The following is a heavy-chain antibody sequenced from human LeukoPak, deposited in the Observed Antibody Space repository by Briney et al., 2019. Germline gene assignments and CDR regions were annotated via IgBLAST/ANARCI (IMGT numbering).Heavy chain of an antibody. D-gene: IGHD6-19*01. Sequence: PGRSLRLSCVASGFTFDDYAMQWVRQAPGKGLEWVSGISGNSGSMVYADSVKGRFTISRDNAKNSLYLEMNSLRDEDTAFYYCVKALSGLASPLEYWGQGTLVTVSS. CDR1: GFTFDDYA. CDR3: VKALSGLASPLEY. J-gene: IGHJ4*02. V-gene: IGHV3-9*01. CDR2: ISGNSGSM.